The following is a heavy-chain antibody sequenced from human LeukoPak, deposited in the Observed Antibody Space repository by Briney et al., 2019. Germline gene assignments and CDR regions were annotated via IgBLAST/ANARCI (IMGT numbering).Heavy chain of an antibody. CDR1: GGTFSSYA. Sequence: GSSVKVSCKASGGTFSSYAINWVRQATGQGLEWMGWMNPNSGNTGYAQKFQGRVTMTRNTSISTAYMELSSLRSEDTAVYYCARGRVRGGKGPGVGYWGQGTLVTVSS. D-gene: IGHD2-15*01. V-gene: IGHV1-8*02. CDR3: ARGRVRGGKGPGVGY. J-gene: IGHJ4*02. CDR2: MNPNSGNT.